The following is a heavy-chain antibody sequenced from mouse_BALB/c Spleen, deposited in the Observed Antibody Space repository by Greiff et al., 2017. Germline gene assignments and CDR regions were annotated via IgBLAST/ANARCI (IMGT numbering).Heavy chain of an antibody. CDR3: ARKKGGTYAMDY. Sequence: VQLKQSGPGLVKPSQSLSLTCTVTGYSITSDYAWNWIRQFPGNKLEWMGYISYSGSTSYNPSLKSRISITRDTSKNQFFLQLNSVTTEDTATYYCARKKGGTYAMDYWGQGTSVTVSS. CDR1: GYSITSDYA. CDR2: ISYSGST. V-gene: IGHV3-2*02. D-gene: IGHD3-3*01. J-gene: IGHJ4*01.